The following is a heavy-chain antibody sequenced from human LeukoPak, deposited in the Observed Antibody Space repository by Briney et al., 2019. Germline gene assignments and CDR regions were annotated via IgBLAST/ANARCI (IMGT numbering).Heavy chain of an antibody. Sequence: GGSLRLSCAASGFTFSSYWMSWVRQAPGKELEWVANIKQDGSEKYYVDSVKGRFTISRDNAKNSLYLQMNSLRAEDTAVYYCARDVSSGFDEGVDYWGQGTLVTVSS. CDR1: GFTFSSYW. D-gene: IGHD6-19*01. V-gene: IGHV3-7*01. J-gene: IGHJ4*02. CDR2: IKQDGSEK. CDR3: ARDVSSGFDEGVDY.